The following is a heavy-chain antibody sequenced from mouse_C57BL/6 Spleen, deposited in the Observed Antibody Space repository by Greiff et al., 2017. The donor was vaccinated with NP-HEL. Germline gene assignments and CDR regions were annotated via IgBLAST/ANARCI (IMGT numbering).Heavy chain of an antibody. D-gene: IGHD2-4*01. V-gene: IGHV1-62-2*01. CDR1: GYTFTEYT. CDR2: FYPGSGSI. Sequence: QVQLKQSGAELVKPGASVKLSCKASGYTFTEYTIHWVKQRSGQGLEWIGWFYPGSGSIKYNEKFKDKATLTADKSSSTVYMELSRLTSEDSAVYFCARHGDYDYDAPYYFDYWGQGTTLTVSS. J-gene: IGHJ2*01. CDR3: ARHGDYDYDAPYYFDY.